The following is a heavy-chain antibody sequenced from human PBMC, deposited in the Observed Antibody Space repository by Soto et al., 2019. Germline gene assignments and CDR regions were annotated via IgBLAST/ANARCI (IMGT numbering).Heavy chain of an antibody. CDR1: GDSISSRNW. D-gene: IGHD2-8*01. Sequence: QVQLQQPGPGLVKPSETLSLTCAVSGDSISSRNWWCWVRQTPGKGLEYIGEIHHSGSTNYNPSLKSRVPMSVDKSKNQFSLNLNSVTAADTAIYYCARRKLEMMYVGWFDPWGQGTLVTVSS. J-gene: IGHJ5*02. CDR3: ARRKLEMMYVGWFDP. CDR2: IHHSGST. V-gene: IGHV4-4*02.